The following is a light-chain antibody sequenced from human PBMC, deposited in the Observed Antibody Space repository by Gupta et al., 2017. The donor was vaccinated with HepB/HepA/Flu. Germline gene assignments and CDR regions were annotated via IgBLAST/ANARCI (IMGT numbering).Light chain of an antibody. J-gene: IGKJ5*01. CDR1: QHLLYTNGDTY. CDR3: RQALQTPIT. CDR2: LGS. Sequence: DIVMTQSPLSLTVTPGEPASISCRSSQHLLYTNGDTYLDWYLQRPGHSPQLLIYLGSNRAPGVPDRFSGSGSGTDFTLKISRVEAGDVGVYYCRQALQTPITFGQGTQMDIK. V-gene: IGKV2-28*01.